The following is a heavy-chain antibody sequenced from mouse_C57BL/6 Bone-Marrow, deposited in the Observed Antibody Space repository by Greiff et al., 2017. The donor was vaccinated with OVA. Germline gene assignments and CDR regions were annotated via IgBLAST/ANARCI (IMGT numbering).Heavy chain of an antibody. Sequence: VQLVESGAELVKPGASVKISCKASGYAFSSYWMNWVKQRPGKGLEWIGQIYPGDGDTNYNGKFKGKATLTADKSSSTAYMQLSSLTSEDSAVYFCARGGTFWYFDVWGTGTTVTVSS. J-gene: IGHJ1*03. CDR2: IYPGDGDT. CDR1: GYAFSSYW. D-gene: IGHD3-3*01. CDR3: ARGGTFWYFDV. V-gene: IGHV1-80*01.